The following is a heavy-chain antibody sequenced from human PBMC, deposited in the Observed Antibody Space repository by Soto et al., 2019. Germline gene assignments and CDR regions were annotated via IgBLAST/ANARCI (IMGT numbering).Heavy chain of an antibody. Sequence: GESLKISCEVSGFTFSAYGMHWVRQAPGKGLEWVAAISHDATYYADSVKGRFTISRDNSKNTLYLQMNSLRADDTAIYYCAKETVFTAVEDNWGQGTLVTVSS. CDR3: AKETVFTAVEDN. CDR1: GFTFSAYG. V-gene: IGHV3-30*18. CDR2: ISHDAT. D-gene: IGHD3-10*02. J-gene: IGHJ4*02.